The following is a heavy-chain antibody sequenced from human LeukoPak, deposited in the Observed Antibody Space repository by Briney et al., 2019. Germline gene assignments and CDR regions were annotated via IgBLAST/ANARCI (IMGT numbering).Heavy chain of an antibody. CDR2: ISGSGGST. J-gene: IGHJ4*02. D-gene: IGHD6-13*01. Sequence: GGSLRLSCAASGFTFSSYAMSWVRQAPGKELEWVSGISGSGGSTNYADSVKGRCTISRDNSKNTLYLQMNSLRGEDTAVYYCAKDGYSSSWYRSRADYWGQGTLVTVSS. CDR1: GFTFSSYA. CDR3: AKDGYSSSWYRSRADY. V-gene: IGHV3-23*01.